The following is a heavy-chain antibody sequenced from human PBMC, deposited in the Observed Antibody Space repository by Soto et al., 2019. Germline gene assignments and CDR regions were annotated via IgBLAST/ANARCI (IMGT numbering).Heavy chain of an antibody. CDR3: AKPKVVVVAATPYYFDY. CDR1: GFTFSSYA. Sequence: EVQLLESGGGLVQPGGSLRLSCAASGFTFSSYAMSWVRQAPGKGLEWVSAISGSGGSTYYADSVKGRFTISRDNSKNTLYLQLSSLRAEDTAVYYCAKPKVVVVAATPYYFDYWGQGTLVTVSS. CDR2: ISGSGGST. D-gene: IGHD2-15*01. V-gene: IGHV3-23*01. J-gene: IGHJ4*02.